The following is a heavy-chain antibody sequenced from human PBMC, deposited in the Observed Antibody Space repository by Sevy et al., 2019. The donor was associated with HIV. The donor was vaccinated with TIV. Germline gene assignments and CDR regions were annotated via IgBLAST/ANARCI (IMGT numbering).Heavy chain of an antibody. CDR2: IKQDGSEK. Sequence: GGSLRLSCAASGFTFSSYWMSWVRQAPGKGLEWVANIKQDGSEKYYVHSVKGRFTISRDNAKNSLYLQMNSLRAEDTAVYYCARSITMVRGVIKNPYYFDYWGQGTLVTVSS. V-gene: IGHV3-7*01. CDR3: ARSITMVRGVIKNPYYFDY. CDR1: GFTFSSYW. J-gene: IGHJ4*02. D-gene: IGHD3-10*01.